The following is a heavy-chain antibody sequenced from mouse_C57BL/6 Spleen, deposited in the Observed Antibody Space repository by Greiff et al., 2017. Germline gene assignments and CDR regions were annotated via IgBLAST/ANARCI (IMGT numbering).Heavy chain of an antibody. CDR2: ISSGSSTI. Sequence: EVQRVESGGGLVKPGGSLKLSCAASGFTFSDYGMHWVRQAPEKGLEWVAYISSGSSTIYYADTVKGRFPISRENAKNTLFLQMTSLRSEDTAMYYGARAAISTVVAHFDYWGQGTTLTVSS. D-gene: IGHD1-1*01. J-gene: IGHJ2*01. CDR3: ARAAISTVVAHFDY. CDR1: GFTFSDYG. V-gene: IGHV5-17*01.